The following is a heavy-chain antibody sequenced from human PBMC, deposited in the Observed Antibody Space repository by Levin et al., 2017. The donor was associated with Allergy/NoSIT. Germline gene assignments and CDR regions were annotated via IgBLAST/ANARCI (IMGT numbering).Heavy chain of an antibody. D-gene: IGHD6-19*01. CDR2: IYPGDSDT. J-gene: IGHJ4*02. CDR3: ARRIAVADDYFDY. V-gene: IGHV5-51*01. CDR1: GYSFTSYW. Sequence: KVSCKGSGYSFTSYWIGWVRQMPGKGLEWMGIIYPGDSDTRYSPSFQGQVTISADKSISTAYLQWSSLKASDTAMYYCARRIAVADDYFDYWGQGTLVTVSS.